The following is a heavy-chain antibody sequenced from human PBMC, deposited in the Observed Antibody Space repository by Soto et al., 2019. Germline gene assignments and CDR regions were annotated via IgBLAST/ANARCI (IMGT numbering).Heavy chain of an antibody. CDR1: GGSISSSSYY. D-gene: IGHD4-17*01. J-gene: IGHJ3*02. CDR3: ARDSYGGLLDI. Sequence: SETLSLTCTVSGGSISSSSYYWGWIRQPPGKGLEWIGSIYYSGSTYYNPSLKSRVTISVDTSKNQFSLKLSSVTAADTAVYYCARDSYGGLLDIWGQGTMVTVSS. CDR2: IYYSGST. V-gene: IGHV4-39*07.